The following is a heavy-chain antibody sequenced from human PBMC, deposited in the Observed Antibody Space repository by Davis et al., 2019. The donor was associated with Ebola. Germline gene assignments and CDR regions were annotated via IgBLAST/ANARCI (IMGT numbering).Heavy chain of an antibody. J-gene: IGHJ4*02. CDR1: GGSISSYY. CDR2: MFYTGNT. D-gene: IGHD2-2*01. V-gene: IGHV4-59*08. Sequence: MPSETLSLTCTVSGGSISSYYWSWIRQPPGKGLEWIGYMFYTGNTKFNPSLQSRVTMSVDTSKNQFSLKLSSVTAADTAVYYCARALCSSTRCYASPFDYWGQGTLVTVSS. CDR3: ARALCSSTRCYASPFDY.